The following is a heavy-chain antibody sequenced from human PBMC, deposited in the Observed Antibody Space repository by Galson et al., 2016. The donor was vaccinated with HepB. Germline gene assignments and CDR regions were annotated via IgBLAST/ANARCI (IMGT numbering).Heavy chain of an antibody. CDR1: GFTFSNYA. CDR3: ARWGTSSWYDY. J-gene: IGHJ4*02. V-gene: IGHV3-48*01. CDR2: ISSSSSAI. D-gene: IGHD6-13*01. Sequence: SLRLSCAASGFTFSNYAMNWVRQAPGKGLEWVSYISSSSSAIYYADSVKGRFTISRDNSKNTLYLQMGSLRAEDMAVYYCARWGTSSWYDYWGQGTLVTVSS.